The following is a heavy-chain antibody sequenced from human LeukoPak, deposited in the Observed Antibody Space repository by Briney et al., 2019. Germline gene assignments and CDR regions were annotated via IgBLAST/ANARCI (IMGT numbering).Heavy chain of an antibody. CDR3: AREAGIAARPSRWFDP. J-gene: IGHJ5*02. D-gene: IGHD6-6*01. V-gene: IGHV3-66*02. CDR2: IYSGGST. Sequence: PGGSLRLSCAASGFTVSSNYMSWVRQAPGKGLEWVSVIYSGGSTYYADSVKGRFTISRDNSKNTLYLQMNSLRAEDTAVYYCAREAGIAARPSRWFDPWGQGTRVTVSS. CDR1: GFTVSSNY.